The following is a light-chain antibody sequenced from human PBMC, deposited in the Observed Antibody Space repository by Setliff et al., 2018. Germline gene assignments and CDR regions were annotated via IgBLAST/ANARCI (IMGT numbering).Light chain of an antibody. CDR3: AAWDDNLSGYV. Sequence: QSALAQPASVSGSPGQSITISCSGTSSDVGSYDLVSWYQQLPGAAPKLLIYRNNQRSPGVPDRFSGSKSGTSASLAISGLRSDDEADYYCAAWDDNLSGYVFGTGTKVTVL. CDR1: SSDVGSYDL. CDR2: RNN. V-gene: IGLV1-47*01. J-gene: IGLJ1*01.